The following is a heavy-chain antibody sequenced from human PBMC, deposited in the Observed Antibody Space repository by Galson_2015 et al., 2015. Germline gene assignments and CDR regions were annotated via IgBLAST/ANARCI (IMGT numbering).Heavy chain of an antibody. D-gene: IGHD2-15*01. CDR1: GFTFSSYA. J-gene: IGHJ4*02. CDR3: AKGGPYCSGGTCHVVFDS. V-gene: IGHV3-23*01. Sequence: SLRLSCAVSGFTFSSYAMGWVRQAPGTGLEGVSSIGDSGANTKYADSVKGRFTISRDNSKNTLYLQMNSLRGDDTAVYYCAKGGPYCSGGTCHVVFDSWGQGTLVPVSS. CDR2: IGDSGANT.